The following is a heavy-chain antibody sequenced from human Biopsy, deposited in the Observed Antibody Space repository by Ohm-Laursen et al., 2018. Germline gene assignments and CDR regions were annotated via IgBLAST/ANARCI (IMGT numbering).Heavy chain of an antibody. CDR1: GGSVSSGSYY. CDR2: TYYSGST. Sequence: SDTLSLTCTVSGGSVSSGSYYWSWIRQPPGKGLEWIGYTYYSGSTNYSPSLQSRVTISVDTSKNHFSLRLRSVTPADTAIYYCARDRGYYSDRTVPGYFDLWGRGTLVTVSS. J-gene: IGHJ2*01. CDR3: ARDRGYYSDRTVPGYFDL. V-gene: IGHV4-61*03. D-gene: IGHD3-22*01.